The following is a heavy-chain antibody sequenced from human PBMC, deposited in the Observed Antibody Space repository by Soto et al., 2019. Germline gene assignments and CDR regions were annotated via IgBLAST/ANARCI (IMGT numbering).Heavy chain of an antibody. Sequence: QVQLVESGGGVVQPGRSLRLSCAASGFTFSSYGMHWVRQAPGKGLEWVAVIWYDGRNKYYADSVKGRFTISRDNSKNTLYLQMNSLRAEDTAVYYCAREGPDYGDYASDVFDIWGQGTMVTVSS. CDR1: GFTFSSYG. V-gene: IGHV3-33*01. CDR3: AREGPDYGDYASDVFDI. D-gene: IGHD4-17*01. CDR2: IWYDGRNK. J-gene: IGHJ3*02.